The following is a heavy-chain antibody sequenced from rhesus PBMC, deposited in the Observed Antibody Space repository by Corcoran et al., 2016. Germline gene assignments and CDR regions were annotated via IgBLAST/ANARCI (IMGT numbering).Heavy chain of an antibody. CDR2: IYWNEDN. CDR1: GFSLSTSDMG. D-gene: IGHD1-38*01. J-gene: IGHJ4*01. Sequence: QVTLKESGPALVKPTQTLTLTCTFSGFSLSTSDMGVGWIRQPSRKTQEWLAHIYWNEDNFYNNSLKSRLTITKDTSKTQVVLTMTNMDPVDTATYYSARRRGSLDYFDYWGQGVLVTVSS. CDR3: ARRRGSLDYFDY. V-gene: IGHV2-1*01.